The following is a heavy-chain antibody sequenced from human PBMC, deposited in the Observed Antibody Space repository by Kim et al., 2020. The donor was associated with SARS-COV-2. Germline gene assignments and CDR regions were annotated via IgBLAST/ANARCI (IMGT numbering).Heavy chain of an antibody. CDR3: ARELIVVVPAADYYYGMDV. J-gene: IGHJ6*02. D-gene: IGHD2-2*01. CDR2: INPSGGST. V-gene: IGHV1-46*01. CDR1: GYTFTSYY. Sequence: ASVKVSCKASGYTFTSYYMHWVRQAPGQGLEWMGIINPSGGSTSYAQKFQGRVTMTRDTSTSTVYMELSSLRSEDTAVYYCARELIVVVPAADYYYGMDVWGQGTTVTVSS.